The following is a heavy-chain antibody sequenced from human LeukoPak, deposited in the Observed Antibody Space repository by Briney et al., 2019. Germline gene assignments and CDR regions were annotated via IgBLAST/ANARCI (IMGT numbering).Heavy chain of an antibody. D-gene: IGHD3-22*01. V-gene: IGHV3-7*01. CDR2: IKQDGSEK. CDR3: ARAKSGYYYDSSGYYYFDY. Sequence: GGSLRLSCAASGFTFSSYWMSWVRQAPGKGLEWVANIKQDGSEKYYVDSVKGRFTISRDNAKNSLYLQMNSPRAEDTAVYYCARAKSGYYYDSSGYYYFDYWGQGTLVTVSS. J-gene: IGHJ4*02. CDR1: GFTFSSYW.